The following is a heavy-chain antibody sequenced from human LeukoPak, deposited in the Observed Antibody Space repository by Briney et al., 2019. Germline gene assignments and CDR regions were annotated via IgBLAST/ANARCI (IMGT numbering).Heavy chain of an antibody. V-gene: IGHV4-59*01. D-gene: IGHD6-19*01. Sequence: SETLSLTCSVSGGSISSYYWSWIRQSPGKGLEWIGYIHYYGNTNYNPSLKSRVTISIDTSSNQFSLKLSSVTAADTAVYYCAVSRIAVTGTINYWGQGTLVTVSS. CDR1: GGSISSYY. CDR3: AVSRIAVTGTINY. J-gene: IGHJ4*02. CDR2: IHYYGNT.